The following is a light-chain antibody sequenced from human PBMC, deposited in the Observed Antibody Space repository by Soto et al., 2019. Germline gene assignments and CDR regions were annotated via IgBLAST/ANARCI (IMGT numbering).Light chain of an antibody. CDR3: QQYNNWPPIT. J-gene: IGKJ5*01. CDR2: GTS. V-gene: IGKV3-15*01. Sequence: EIVLTQSPGTLSLSPGARAPLSCRASQSVSSSYLAWYQQKPGQAPRLLIYGTSTRATGIPARFSGSGSGTEFTLTISSLQSEDFAVYFCQQYNNWPPITFGQGTRLEIK. CDR1: QSVSSSY.